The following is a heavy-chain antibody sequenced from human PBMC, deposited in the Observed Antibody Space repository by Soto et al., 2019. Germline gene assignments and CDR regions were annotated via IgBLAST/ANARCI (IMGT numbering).Heavy chain of an antibody. D-gene: IGHD1-26*01. V-gene: IGHV4-4*07. CDR2: IFINGNT. CDR3: ARSGGSYNFYS. J-gene: IGHJ4*02. Sequence: PSETLSLTCTVSSGSVSTYYWSWIRQPAGKGLEWIGRIFINGNTNYNPSLRSRVTMSVDTSKGQFSLNLTSVTAADTAVYFCARSGGSYNFYSWGQGILVTVS. CDR1: SGSVSTYY.